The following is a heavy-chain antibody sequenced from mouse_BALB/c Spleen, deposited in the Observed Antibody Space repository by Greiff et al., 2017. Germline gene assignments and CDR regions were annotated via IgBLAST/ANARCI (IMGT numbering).Heavy chain of an antibody. CDR1: GYTFTDYW. V-gene: IGHV1-69*01. CDR3: ARSGGNYAFDY. D-gene: IGHD2-1*01. J-gene: IGHJ2*01. CDR2: IDTSDSYT. Sequence: VQLQQPGAELVMPGASVKMSCKASGYTFTDYWMHWVKQRPGQGLEWIGAIDTSDSYTSYNQKFKGKATLTVDESSSTAYMQLSSLTSEDSAVYYCARSGGNYAFDYWGQGTTLTVSS.